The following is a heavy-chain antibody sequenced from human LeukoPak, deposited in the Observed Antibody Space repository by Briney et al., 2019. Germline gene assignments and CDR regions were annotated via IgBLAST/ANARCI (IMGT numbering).Heavy chain of an antibody. CDR1: GFTFSSYA. D-gene: IGHD2-15*01. CDR2: ISGSGGST. V-gene: IGHV3-23*01. CDR3: AKTPRSPGWFDP. Sequence: GGSLRLSCAASGFTFSSYAMSWVRQAPGKGLEWVSAISGSGGSTYYADSVKGRFTISRDNSKNPLYLQMNSLRAADTAVYYCAKTPRSPGWFDPWGEGTLFTVSS. J-gene: IGHJ5*02.